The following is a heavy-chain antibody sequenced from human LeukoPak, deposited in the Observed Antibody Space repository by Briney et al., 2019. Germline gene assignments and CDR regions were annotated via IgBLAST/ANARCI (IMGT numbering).Heavy chain of an antibody. Sequence: ASVKVSCKASGYTFTGHYMHWVRQAPGQGLEWMGIINPSGGSTSYAQKFQGRVTMTRDMSTSTVYMELSSLRSEDTAVYYCARVKPIAAAGPWQHYFDYWGQGTLVTVSS. V-gene: IGHV1-46*01. CDR3: ARVKPIAAAGPWQHYFDY. D-gene: IGHD6-13*01. CDR1: GYTFTGHY. J-gene: IGHJ4*02. CDR2: INPSGGST.